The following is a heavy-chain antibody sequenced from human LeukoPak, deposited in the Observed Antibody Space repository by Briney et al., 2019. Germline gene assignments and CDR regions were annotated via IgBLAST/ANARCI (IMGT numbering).Heavy chain of an antibody. Sequence: ASVTVSCKASGYTFTSYGIRWVRQAPGQGIEWMGWISAYNGNTNYAQTIQGRVTMTTDTSTSTAYMQLRSLRSDDTAVYYCARDSDIVGVIAIRGDAFDIWGQGTMVTVSS. CDR2: ISAYNGNT. V-gene: IGHV1-18*01. D-gene: IGHD2-21*01. J-gene: IGHJ3*02. CDR1: GYTFTSYG. CDR3: ARDSDIVGVIAIRGDAFDI.